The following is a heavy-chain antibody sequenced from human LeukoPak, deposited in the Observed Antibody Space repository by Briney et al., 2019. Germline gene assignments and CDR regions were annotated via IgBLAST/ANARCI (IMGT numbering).Heavy chain of an antibody. J-gene: IGHJ4*02. D-gene: IGHD6-19*01. CDR2: IHYDGSNK. Sequence: PGGSLRLSFAASGCTFSSYDMHWVRQAPGKGLEWVAFIHYDGSNKYYADSVRGRFTISRDNSKTTLYLLMNSLRAEDTAVYYCAKPSGGWIDYWGQGTLVTVSS. CDR3: AKPSGGWIDY. V-gene: IGHV3-30*02. CDR1: GCTFSSYD.